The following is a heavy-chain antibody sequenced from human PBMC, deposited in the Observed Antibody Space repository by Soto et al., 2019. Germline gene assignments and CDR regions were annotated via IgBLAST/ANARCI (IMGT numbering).Heavy chain of an antibody. Sequence: QPGGSLRLSCAASGFTFSNYWLSWVRQAPGKGLEWVANIKKDGTEKYYVDSVKGRFTISRDNAKNSLYLQMNSLRAEDTAVYYCARGGAAGPYGLDVWGQGTTVTVSS. J-gene: IGHJ6*02. CDR3: ARGGAAGPYGLDV. CDR2: IKKDGTEK. D-gene: IGHD6-13*01. CDR1: GFTFSNYW. V-gene: IGHV3-7*03.